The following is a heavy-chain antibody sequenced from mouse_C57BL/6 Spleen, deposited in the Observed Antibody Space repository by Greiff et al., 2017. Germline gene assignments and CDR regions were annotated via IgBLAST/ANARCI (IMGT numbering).Heavy chain of an antibody. CDR1: GYTFTSYG. Sequence: VKLQQSGAELARPGASVKLSCKASGYTFTSYGIRWVKQRTGQGLEWIGEIYPRSGNTYYNEKFKGKATLTADKSSSTAYMELRSLTSEDSAVYYCARRDDGYYYFDYWGQGTTRTVSA. V-gene: IGHV1-81*01. J-gene: IGHJ2*01. CDR3: ARRDDGYYYFDY. D-gene: IGHD2-3*01. CDR2: IYPRSGNT.